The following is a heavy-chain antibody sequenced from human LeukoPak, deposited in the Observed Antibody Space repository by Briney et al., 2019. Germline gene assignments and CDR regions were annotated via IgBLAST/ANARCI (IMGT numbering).Heavy chain of an antibody. Sequence: GGSLRLSCAASGFIFSSYGMHWVRQAPGKGLEWVAVMSYDGRNKDYADSVKGRFTISRDNSKNTLYLQMNSLRAEDTAMYYCAKTGARYSYGWSIYDTFDIWGQETMVSVSS. V-gene: IGHV3-30*18. D-gene: IGHD5-18*01. CDR3: AKTGARYSYGWSIYDTFDI. CDR1: GFIFSSYG. CDR2: MSYDGRNK. J-gene: IGHJ3*02.